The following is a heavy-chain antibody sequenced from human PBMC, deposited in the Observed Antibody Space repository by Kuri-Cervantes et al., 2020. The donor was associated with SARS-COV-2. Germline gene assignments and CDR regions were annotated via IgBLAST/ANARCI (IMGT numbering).Heavy chain of an antibody. CDR1: GYTFTSYY. V-gene: IGHV1-46*01. J-gene: IGHJ5*02. Sequence: ASVKVSCKASGYTFTSYYMHWVRQAPGQGLEWMGIINPSGGSTSYAQKFQGRVTMTRDTSTSTVYMELSSLRSEDTAVYYCARSRGFGNETNWFDPWGQGTLVTVSS. D-gene: IGHD3-10*01. CDR2: INPSGGST. CDR3: ARSRGFGNETNWFDP.